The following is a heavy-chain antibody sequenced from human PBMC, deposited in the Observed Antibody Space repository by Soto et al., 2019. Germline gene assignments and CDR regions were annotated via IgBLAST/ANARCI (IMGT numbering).Heavy chain of an antibody. Sequence: QVQLVQSGAEVNKPGASVKVSCKASGYTFTSYAMHWVRQAPGQRLEWMGWINAGNGNTKYSQMFQGRVTITRDTSASTAYMELSSLRSEDTAVYYCASSYYYDSSGYSSLYYYYGMDVWGQGTTVTVSS. CDR3: ASSYYYDSSGYSSLYYYYGMDV. CDR2: INAGNGNT. CDR1: GYTFTSYA. V-gene: IGHV1-3*01. J-gene: IGHJ6*02. D-gene: IGHD3-22*01.